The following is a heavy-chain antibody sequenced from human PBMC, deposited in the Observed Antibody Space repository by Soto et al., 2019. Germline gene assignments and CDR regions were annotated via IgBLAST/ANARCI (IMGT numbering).Heavy chain of an antibody. V-gene: IGHV1-18*04. CDR2: ISTYNGNI. CDR3: ARTKYYYDSSGYHNWFDP. D-gene: IGHD3-22*01. Sequence: QVQLVQSGAEVKKPGASVKVSCKASGYTFTNYGISWVRQAPGQGLEWVGWISTYNGNIHYAQKLQGRVTMTTDTYTSTDYMELRSLRYDDTAVYYCARTKYYYDSSGYHNWFDPWGQGTLVTVSS. J-gene: IGHJ5*02. CDR1: GYTFTNYG.